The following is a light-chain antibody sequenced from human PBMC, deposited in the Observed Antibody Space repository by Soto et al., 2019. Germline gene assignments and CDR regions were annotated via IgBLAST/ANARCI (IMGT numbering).Light chain of an antibody. CDR1: ETVGNY. J-gene: IGKJ4*01. CDR2: DAS. CDR3: QQYGRSLLT. Sequence: EIVLTQSPGTLSLSPGERATLSCRASETVGNYLAWYQQKPGQAPRLVIFDASNRASGIPDRFSGRGSGTDFTLTISRLEVEDFAVYYCQQYGRSLLTFGGGTKVDVK. V-gene: IGKV3-20*01.